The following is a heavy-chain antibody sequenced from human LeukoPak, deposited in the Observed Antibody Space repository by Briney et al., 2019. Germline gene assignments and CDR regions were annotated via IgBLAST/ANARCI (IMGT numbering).Heavy chain of an antibody. CDR3: AADRSGGYGPFVS. J-gene: IGHJ4*02. CDR2: IVVGSGNT. CDR1: GFTFTSSA. Sequence: SVKVSCKASGFTFTSSAMQWVRQARGQRLEGIGWIVVGSGNTNYAQKFQERVTITRDMSTSTAYMELSSLRFEDEAVDYCAADRSGGYGPFVSWGQGNLVTVSS. V-gene: IGHV1-58*02. D-gene: IGHD6-19*01.